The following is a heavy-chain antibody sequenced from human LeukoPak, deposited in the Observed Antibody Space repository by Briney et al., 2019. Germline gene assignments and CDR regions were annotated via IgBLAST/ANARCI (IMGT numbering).Heavy chain of an antibody. V-gene: IGHV1-69*06. CDR3: ARDGRGGRENWFDP. Sequence: VASVKVSCKASGGTFSNYAFSWVRQAPGQGLEWMGRILPKFGTTNSAQKFQDRVRITADKYTNTVYMELSSLRSGDTAVYYCARDGRGGRENWFDPWGQGTLVTVSS. CDR1: GGTFSNYA. J-gene: IGHJ5*02. CDR2: ILPKFGTT. D-gene: IGHD2-15*01.